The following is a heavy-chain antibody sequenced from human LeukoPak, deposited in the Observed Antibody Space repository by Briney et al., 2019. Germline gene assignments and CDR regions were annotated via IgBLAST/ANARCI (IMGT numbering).Heavy chain of an antibody. Sequence: SETLSLTCAVYGGSFSGYYWSWIRQPPGKGLEWIGEINHSGSTNYNPSLKSRVTISVDTSKNQFPLKLSSVTAADTAVYYCARVLGNYVLIFDYWGQGTLVTVSS. V-gene: IGHV4-34*01. D-gene: IGHD1-7*01. CDR1: GGSFSGYY. CDR3: ARVLGNYVLIFDY. CDR2: INHSGST. J-gene: IGHJ4*02.